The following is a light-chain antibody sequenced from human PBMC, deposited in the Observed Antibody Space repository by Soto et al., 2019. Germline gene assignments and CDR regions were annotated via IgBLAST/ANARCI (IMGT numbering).Light chain of an antibody. CDR1: QSISSG. CDR3: QQYESYPMT. Sequence: DSQMTQYPSTLSASVGDRVTITCRASQSISSGLAWYQQKPGKAPKLLISKASTLHSGVPPRFSGSGSGTEFTLIISSLQPDDFATYYCQQYESYPMTFGGGTKVEIK. J-gene: IGKJ4*01. CDR2: KAS. V-gene: IGKV1-5*03.